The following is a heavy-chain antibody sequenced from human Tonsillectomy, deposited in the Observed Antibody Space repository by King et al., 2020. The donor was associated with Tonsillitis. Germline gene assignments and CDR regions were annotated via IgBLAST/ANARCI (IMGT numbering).Heavy chain of an antibody. Sequence: QLQESGPGLVKPSETLSLTCTVSGGSISSSSYYWGWIRQPPGKGLEWIGSIYYSGGSTYYNPSLKSRVTISVDTSKNQFSLKLSSVTAANTAVYYCASLLCCGPNWSDPWGKGTLATVSS. CDR2: IYYSGGST. V-gene: IGHV4-39*01. D-gene: IGHD3-10*02. CDR1: GGSISSSSYY. J-gene: IGHJ5*02. CDR3: ASLLCCGPNWSDP.